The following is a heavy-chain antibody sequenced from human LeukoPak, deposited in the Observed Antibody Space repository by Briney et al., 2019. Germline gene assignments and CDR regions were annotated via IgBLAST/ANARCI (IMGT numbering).Heavy chain of an antibody. Sequence: SETLSLTCAVYGGSFSGYYWSWIRQPPGKGLEWIGEINHSGSTNYNPSLKSRVTISVDTSKNQFSLKLSSVTAADTAVYYCARGPITMVRGALRYYYGMDVWAKGTTVTVSS. CDR2: INHSGST. V-gene: IGHV4-34*01. J-gene: IGHJ6*04. CDR1: GGSFSGYY. D-gene: IGHD3-10*01. CDR3: ARGPITMVRGALRYYYGMDV.